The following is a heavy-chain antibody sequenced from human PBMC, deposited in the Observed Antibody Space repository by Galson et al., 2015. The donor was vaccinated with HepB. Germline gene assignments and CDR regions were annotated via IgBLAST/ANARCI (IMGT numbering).Heavy chain of an antibody. Sequence: SLRLSCAASGFTFSNAWMNWVRQAPGKGLEWVGRIKSKTDGGTTDYAAPVKGRFTISRDDSKNTLYLQMNSLKTEDTAVYYCTTVRLSDSSGLWFDPWGQGTLVTVSS. V-gene: IGHV3-15*07. D-gene: IGHD3-22*01. CDR3: TTVRLSDSSGLWFDP. CDR2: IKSKTDGGTT. J-gene: IGHJ5*02. CDR1: GFTFSNAW.